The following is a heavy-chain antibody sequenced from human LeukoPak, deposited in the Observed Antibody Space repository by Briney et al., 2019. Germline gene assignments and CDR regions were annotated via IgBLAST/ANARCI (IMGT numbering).Heavy chain of an antibody. CDR3: ARAPGLGAYQLGWFDP. D-gene: IGHD1-1*01. CDR2: IYSGGST. CDR1: TFIVSSNY. J-gene: IGHJ5*02. Sequence: PGRSLRLSCAASTFIVSSNYMRCVSQAPGRGLEWVSVIYSGGSTYYADCVKGRFTISIDNSKKTLYLQMNSVRAEDTAVYYCARAPGLGAYQLGWFDPWGQGTLVTVSS. V-gene: IGHV3-53*01.